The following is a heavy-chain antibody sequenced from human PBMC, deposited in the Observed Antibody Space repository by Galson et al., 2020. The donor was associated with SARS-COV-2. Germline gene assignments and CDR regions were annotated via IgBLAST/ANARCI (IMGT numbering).Heavy chain of an antibody. Sequence: SETLSLTCAVYGGSFSGYYWSWIRQTPGKGLEWIGEINHSGSTNYNPSLKSRVTISVDTSKNQFSLKLSSVTAADTAVYYCARGRYIAALYYFDYWGQGTLVTVSS. CDR2: INHSGST. D-gene: IGHD6-13*01. CDR3: ARGRYIAALYYFDY. CDR1: GGSFSGYY. J-gene: IGHJ4*02. V-gene: IGHV4-34*01.